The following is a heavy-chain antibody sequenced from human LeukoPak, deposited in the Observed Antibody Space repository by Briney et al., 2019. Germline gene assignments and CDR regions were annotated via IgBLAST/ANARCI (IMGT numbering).Heavy chain of an antibody. D-gene: IGHD2-15*01. Sequence: GGSLRLSCAASGFTFSSCAMHWVRQAPGRGLEWVSVMSYDGSNKYYADSVKGRFTISRDNAKNSLYLQMNSLRAEDTALYYCAKGYCSGGSCTYGMDVWGQGTTVTVSS. CDR1: GFTFSSCA. CDR3: AKGYCSGGSCTYGMDV. J-gene: IGHJ6*02. V-gene: IGHV3-30*04. CDR2: MSYDGSNK.